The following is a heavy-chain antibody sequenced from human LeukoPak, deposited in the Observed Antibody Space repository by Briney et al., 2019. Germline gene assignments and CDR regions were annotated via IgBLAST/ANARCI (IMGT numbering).Heavy chain of an antibody. V-gene: IGHV4-4*02. D-gene: IGHD2-8*01. Sequence: MTSETLSLTCAVSGGSISSSNWWSWVRQPPGKGLEWIGEIYHSGRTNYNPSLESRVTISVDRPKNQFSLKLSSVTAADTAVYYCARDFGLIRNDAFDIWGQGTMVTVSS. J-gene: IGHJ3*02. CDR2: IYHSGRT. CDR1: GGSISSSNW. CDR3: ARDFGLIRNDAFDI.